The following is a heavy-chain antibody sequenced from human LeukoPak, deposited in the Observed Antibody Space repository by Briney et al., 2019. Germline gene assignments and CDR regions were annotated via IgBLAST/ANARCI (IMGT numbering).Heavy chain of an antibody. CDR1: GYTFTSYG. D-gene: IGHD4-11*01. V-gene: IGHV1-18*01. CDR3: ARDQGDYSSQFYYYYGMDV. J-gene: IGHJ6*02. CDR2: ISAYNGNT. Sequence: ASVKVSCKASGYTFTSYGISWVRLAPGQGLEWMGWISAYNGNTNYAQKLQGRVTMTTDTSTSTPYMELRSLRSDDTDVYYCARDQGDYSSQFYYYYGMDVWGQGTTVTVSS.